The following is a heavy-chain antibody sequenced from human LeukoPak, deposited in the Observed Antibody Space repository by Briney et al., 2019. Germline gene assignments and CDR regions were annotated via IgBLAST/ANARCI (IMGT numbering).Heavy chain of an antibody. J-gene: IGHJ4*02. CDR2: ISWDGGST. CDR3: AKDTVSGYDSTTTLDY. Sequence: PGGSLRLSCAASGFTFDDYAMHWVRQAPGKGLEWVSLISWDGGSTYYADSVKGRFTISRDNSKNSLYLQMNSLRAEDTALYYCAKDTVSGYDSTTTLDYWGQGTLVTVSS. D-gene: IGHD5-12*01. V-gene: IGHV3-43D*03. CDR1: GFTFDDYA.